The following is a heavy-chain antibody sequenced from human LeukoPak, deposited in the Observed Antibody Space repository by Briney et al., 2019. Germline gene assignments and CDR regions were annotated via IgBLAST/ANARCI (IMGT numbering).Heavy chain of an antibody. D-gene: IGHD6-19*01. Sequence: SETLSLTCAVSGGSFSGYYWSWIRQPPGKGLEWIGEINHSGSTNYNPSLKSRVTISVDTSKNQFSLKLSSVTAADTAVCYCASSIAVAGKGWFDPWGQGTLVTVSS. J-gene: IGHJ5*02. V-gene: IGHV4-34*01. CDR1: GGSFSGYY. CDR2: INHSGST. CDR3: ASSIAVAGKGWFDP.